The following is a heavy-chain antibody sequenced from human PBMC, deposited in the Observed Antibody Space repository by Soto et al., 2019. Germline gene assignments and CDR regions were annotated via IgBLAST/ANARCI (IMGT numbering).Heavy chain of an antibody. CDR1: GYTFTSYY. CDR2: INPSGGST. V-gene: IGHV1-46*01. J-gene: IGHJ3*02. Sequence: ASVKVSCKASGYTFTSYYMHWVRQAPGQGLEWMGIINPSGGSTSYAQKFQGRVTMTRDTSTSTVYMELSSLRSEDTAVYYCARVGLPAFDSHDYHLEFRAFDIWGQGTMVTVSS. CDR3: ARVGLPAFDSHDYHLEFRAFDI. D-gene: IGHD3-16*01.